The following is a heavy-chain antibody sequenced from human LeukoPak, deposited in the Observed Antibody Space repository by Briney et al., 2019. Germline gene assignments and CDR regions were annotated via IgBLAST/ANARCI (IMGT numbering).Heavy chain of an antibody. Sequence: GGSLRLSCVASGFSLSTFAMSWVRQSPEKGLEWVSAIGASDGYTYHADSVKGRFTMSRDISRDTVYLQMNSLRVDDTAVYFCARAPVVSCRGAFCYPLDYWGHGILITVSS. V-gene: IGHV3-23*01. J-gene: IGHJ4*01. CDR3: ARAPVVSCRGAFCYPLDY. CDR2: IGASDGYT. D-gene: IGHD2-15*01. CDR1: GFSLSTFA.